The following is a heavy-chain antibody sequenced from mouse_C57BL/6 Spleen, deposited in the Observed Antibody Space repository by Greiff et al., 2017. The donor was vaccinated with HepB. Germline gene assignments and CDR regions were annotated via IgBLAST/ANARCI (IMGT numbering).Heavy chain of an antibody. Sequence: VQLQQSGAELVRPGASVTLSCKASGYTFTDYEMHWVKQTPVHGLEWIGAIDPETGGTAYNQKFKGKAILTADKSSSTAYMELRSQTAEDSAVDYCTRLDDVEDWGQGTLVTVAA. CDR1: GYTFTDYE. V-gene: IGHV1-15*01. CDR3: TRLDDVED. CDR2: IDPETGGT. J-gene: IGHJ3*01.